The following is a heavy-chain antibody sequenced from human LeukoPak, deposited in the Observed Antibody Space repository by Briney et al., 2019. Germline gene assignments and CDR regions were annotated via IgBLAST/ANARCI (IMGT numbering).Heavy chain of an antibody. CDR2: ISGSGGST. CDR1: GFTFSSYA. Sequence: GGSLRLSCAASGFTFSSYAMSWVRQAPGKGLEWVSAISGSGGSTYFADSVKGWFTISRDNSKKTLYLQMNSLRAEDTAVYYCAKADRGWGVITKDWGQGTLVTVSS. D-gene: IGHD3-10*01. V-gene: IGHV3-23*01. J-gene: IGHJ4*02. CDR3: AKADRGWGVITKD.